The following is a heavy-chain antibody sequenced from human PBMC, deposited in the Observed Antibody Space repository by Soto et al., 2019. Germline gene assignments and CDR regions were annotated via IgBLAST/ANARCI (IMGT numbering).Heavy chain of an antibody. CDR2: IYFSGST. Sequence: SETLSLTCTVSGGSVSSYYWSWIRQPPGNRLEWIAYIYFSGSTNYNPSLKSRVTISVDTSKNQFSLKLSSVTAADTAVYYCARLAFGRLDYWGQGTLVTVS. D-gene: IGHD2-15*01. CDR3: ARLAFGRLDY. V-gene: IGHV4-59*08. CDR1: GGSVSSYY. J-gene: IGHJ4*02.